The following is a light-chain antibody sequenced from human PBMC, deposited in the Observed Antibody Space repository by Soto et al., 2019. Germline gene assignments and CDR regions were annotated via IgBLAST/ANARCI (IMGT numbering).Light chain of an antibody. J-gene: IGKJ5*01. CDR3: QQSYSTSIT. CDR1: QSIRSY. V-gene: IGKV1-39*01. CDR2: AAS. Sequence: DIQMTRSPSSLSASVGYIFTITCRASQSIRSYLNWYQKKPGKAPKLLIYAASSLQSGVPSRLSGSGSGTDFTLTISSMQTEDFATYYCQQSYSTSITFGHGTRLEIK.